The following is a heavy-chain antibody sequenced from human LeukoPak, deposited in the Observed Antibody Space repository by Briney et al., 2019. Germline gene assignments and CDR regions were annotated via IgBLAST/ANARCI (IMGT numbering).Heavy chain of an antibody. CDR1: GGTFSSYA. D-gene: IGHD2-2*01. V-gene: IGHV1-46*01. J-gene: IGHJ5*02. CDR3: ARVREYRAFDP. CDR2: INPSGGST. Sequence: ASVKVSCKASGGTFSSYAISWVRQAPGQGLEWMGIINPSGGSTSCAQKFQGRVTMTRDTSTSTVYMELSSLRSEDTAVYYCARVREYRAFDPWGQGTLVTVSS.